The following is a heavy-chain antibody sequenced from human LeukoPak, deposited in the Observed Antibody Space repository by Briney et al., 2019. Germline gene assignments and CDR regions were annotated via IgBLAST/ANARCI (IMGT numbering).Heavy chain of an antibody. CDR3: AREPFTMVRGATDYYYMDV. D-gene: IGHD3-10*01. V-gene: IGHV4-4*07. CDR2: IYTSGST. J-gene: IGHJ6*03. Sequence: SETLSLTCTVSGGSISSYYWSWIRQPAGKGLEWIGRIYTSGSTNYSPSLKSRVTMSVDTSKNQFSLKLSSVTAADTAVYYCAREPFTMVRGATDYYYMDVWGKGTTVTVSS. CDR1: GGSISSYY.